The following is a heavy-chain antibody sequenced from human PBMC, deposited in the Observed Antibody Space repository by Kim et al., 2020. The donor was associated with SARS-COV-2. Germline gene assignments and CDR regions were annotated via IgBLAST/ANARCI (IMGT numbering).Heavy chain of an antibody. CDR1: GFTLSSYW. J-gene: IGHJ6*02. D-gene: IGHD5-18*01. CDR3: AREEVATPELWSYYYYYYGMDV. CDR2: INSDGSST. Sequence: GGSLRLSCAASGFTLSSYWMHWVRQAPGKGLVWVSRINSDGSSTSYADSVKGRFTISRDNAKNTLYLQMNSLRAEDTAVYYCAREEVATPELWSYYYYYYGMDVWGQGTTVTVSS. V-gene: IGHV3-74*01.